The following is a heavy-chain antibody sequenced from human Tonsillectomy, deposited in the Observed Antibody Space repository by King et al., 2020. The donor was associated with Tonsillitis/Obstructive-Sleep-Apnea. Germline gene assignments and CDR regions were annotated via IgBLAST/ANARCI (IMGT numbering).Heavy chain of an antibody. J-gene: IGHJ6*03. Sequence: APLLQSGAEAQKPGASVKASCKASGYTFTSYDINWVLQPTGQGLEWMGWMNPNSGNTGYAQKFQGRVTMTRNTSISTAYMELSSLTSEVTAVYYCARALGTYHDFWSGYYTGYYYYYMDVWGKGTTVTVAS. CDR1: GYTFTSYD. D-gene: IGHD3-3*01. V-gene: IGHV1-8*01. CDR2: MNPNSGNT. CDR3: ARALGTYHDFWSGYYTGYYYYYMDV.